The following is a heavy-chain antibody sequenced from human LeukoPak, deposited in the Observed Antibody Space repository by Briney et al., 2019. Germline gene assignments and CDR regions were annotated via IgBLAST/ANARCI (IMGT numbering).Heavy chain of an antibody. CDR3: AELGITMIGGV. Sequence: GRSLRLSCTASGFTFGDYAMSWVRQAPGKGLEWVANIREDGTEKNYVDSVKGRFTISRDNAKNSLYLQMNSLRAEDTAVYYCAELGITMIGGVWGKGTTVTISS. CDR2: IREDGTEK. D-gene: IGHD3-10*02. V-gene: IGHV3-7*01. CDR1: GFTFGDYA. J-gene: IGHJ6*04.